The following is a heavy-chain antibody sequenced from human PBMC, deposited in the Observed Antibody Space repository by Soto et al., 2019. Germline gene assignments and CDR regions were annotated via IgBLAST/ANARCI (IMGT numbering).Heavy chain of an antibody. CDR3: ARWGSGY. J-gene: IGHJ4*02. Sequence: QVHLVQSGAEVKKPGSSVKVSCKASGGTFSSYTISWVRQAPGHGLEWMGRITPILGTVNYAQEFQGRVTITADKSTSTAYMKLSSLTSEDTAVYYCARWGSGYWGQGTLVTVSS. V-gene: IGHV1-69*08. CDR2: ITPILGTV. CDR1: GGTFSSYT. D-gene: IGHD2-15*01.